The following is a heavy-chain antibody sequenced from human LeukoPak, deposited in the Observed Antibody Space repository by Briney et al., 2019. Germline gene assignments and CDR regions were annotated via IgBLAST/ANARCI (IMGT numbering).Heavy chain of an antibody. D-gene: IGHD6-13*01. CDR2: LHTSGNK. J-gene: IGHJ5*02. Sequence: PSDTLSLTCTVSGGSMSPYHWTWIRQPAAKGLEWIGRLHTSGNKNYNPSLKGRVTISVDTPKNQFSLEMTSVTAADTAVYFCARDPFRSSFDPWGQGILVTVSS. CDR3: ARDPFRSSFDP. CDR1: GGSMSPYH. V-gene: IGHV4-4*07.